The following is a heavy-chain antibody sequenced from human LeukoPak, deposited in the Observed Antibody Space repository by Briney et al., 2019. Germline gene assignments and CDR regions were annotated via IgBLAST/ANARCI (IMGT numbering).Heavy chain of an antibody. Sequence: ASVKVSCKASSYTFYYMHWVRQAPGQGLEWMGWISPNSGGTNYAQKFQGRVTLTRDTSISTVYMELSSLRSDDTAVYYCARGRRIQKRYAFDIWGQGTMVTVSS. CDR2: ISPNSGGT. J-gene: IGHJ3*02. CDR3: ARGRRIQKRYAFDI. V-gene: IGHV1-2*02. D-gene: IGHD4-11*01. CDR1: SYTFYY.